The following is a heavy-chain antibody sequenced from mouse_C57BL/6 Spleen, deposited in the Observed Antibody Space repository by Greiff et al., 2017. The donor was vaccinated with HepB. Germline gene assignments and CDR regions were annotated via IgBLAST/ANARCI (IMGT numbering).Heavy chain of an antibody. Sequence: VQLQQSGAELVMPGASVKLSCKASGYTFTSYWMHWVKQRPGQGLEWIGEIDPSDSYTNYNQKFKGKSTLTVDKSSSTAYMQLSSLTSEDSPVYYCARRITTVVTDGYFDVWGTGTTVTVSS. V-gene: IGHV1-69*01. CDR2: IDPSDSYT. CDR3: ARRITTVVTDGYFDV. D-gene: IGHD1-1*01. J-gene: IGHJ1*03. CDR1: GYTFTSYW.